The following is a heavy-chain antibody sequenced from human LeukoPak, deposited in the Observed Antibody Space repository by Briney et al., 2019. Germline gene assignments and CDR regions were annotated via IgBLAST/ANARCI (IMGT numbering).Heavy chain of an antibody. CDR1: GFTFSSYG. J-gene: IGHJ4*02. V-gene: IGHV3-30*18. CDR2: ISYDGSNK. CDR3: AKASRGGSGSYYPFDY. Sequence: GGSLRLSCAASGFTFSSYGMHWVRQAPGKGLEWVAVISYDGSNKYYADSVKGRFTISRDNSKNTLYLQMNSLRAEDTAVYYCAKASRGGSGSYYPFDYWGQGTLVTVSS. D-gene: IGHD3-10*01.